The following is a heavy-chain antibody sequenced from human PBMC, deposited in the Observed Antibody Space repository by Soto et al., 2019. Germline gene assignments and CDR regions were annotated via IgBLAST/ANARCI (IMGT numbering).Heavy chain of an antibody. CDR3: ARTDDFWSGYPNWFDP. Sequence: PSDTLSLTCTVSGGSISSSSYYWGWIRQPPGKGLEWIGSIYYSGSTYYNPSLKSRVTISVDTSKNQFSLKLSSVTAADTAVYYCARTDDFWSGYPNWFDPWGQGTLVTVS. D-gene: IGHD3-3*01. CDR1: GGSISSSSYY. CDR2: IYYSGST. V-gene: IGHV4-39*01. J-gene: IGHJ5*02.